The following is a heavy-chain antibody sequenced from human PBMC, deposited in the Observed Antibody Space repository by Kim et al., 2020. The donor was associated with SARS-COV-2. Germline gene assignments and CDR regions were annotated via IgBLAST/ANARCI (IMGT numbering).Heavy chain of an antibody. Sequence: GGSLRLSCAASGFTFDDYAMHWVRQAPGKGLEWVSGISWNSGSIGYADSVKGRFTISRDNAKNSLYLQMNSLRAEDTALYYCAKDSRAVAGSGMDYGMDVWGQGTTVTVSS. CDR3: AKDSRAVAGSGMDYGMDV. D-gene: IGHD6-19*01. CDR2: ISWNSGSI. J-gene: IGHJ6*02. CDR1: GFTFDDYA. V-gene: IGHV3-9*01.